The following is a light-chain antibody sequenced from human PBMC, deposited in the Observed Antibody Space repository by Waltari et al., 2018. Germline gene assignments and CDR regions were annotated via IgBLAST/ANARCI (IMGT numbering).Light chain of an antibody. J-gene: IGKJ4*01. Sequence: DIVMTQSPDSLAVSLGERATINCKSSQNILYTSNNKNYVAWYQQKPGQPPKLLIYWASTRESGVPDRFSGSGSGTDFTLTISSLQAEDVAVYYCQQYYSTPPSLTFGGGTKVEIK. CDR2: WAS. V-gene: IGKV4-1*01. CDR1: QNILYTSNNKNY. CDR3: QQYYSTPPSLT.